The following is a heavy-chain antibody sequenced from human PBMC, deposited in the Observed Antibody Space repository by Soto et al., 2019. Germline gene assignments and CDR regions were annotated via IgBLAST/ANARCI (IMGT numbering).Heavy chain of an antibody. D-gene: IGHD4-17*01. J-gene: IGHJ4*02. CDR2: LSSSSSTI. V-gene: IGHV3-48*01. CDR1: GFTFSSYS. Sequence: EVQLVESGGGLVQPGGSLRLSCAASGFTFSSYSMNWVRQAPGKGLEWVSYLSSSSSTIYYADSVKGRFTISRDNAKNSLYLQMNSLRAEDTAVYYCARDINYGLFDYWGQGTLVTVSS. CDR3: ARDINYGLFDY.